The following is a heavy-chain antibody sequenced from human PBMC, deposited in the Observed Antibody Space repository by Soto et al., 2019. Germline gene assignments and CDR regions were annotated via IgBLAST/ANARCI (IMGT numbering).Heavy chain of an antibody. D-gene: IGHD2-2*01. Sequence: ASVGVSCKACGSTFTDYYMHWVRQAPGQGLEWMGWINPNSGGTNYAQKFQGRVTMTRDTSISTAYMELSSLRSDDTAVYYCARRHSYQMPFECLGPGTLDNVFS. CDR1: GSTFTDYY. CDR2: INPNSGGT. J-gene: IGHJ4*02. CDR3: ARRHSYQMPFEC. V-gene: IGHV1-2*02.